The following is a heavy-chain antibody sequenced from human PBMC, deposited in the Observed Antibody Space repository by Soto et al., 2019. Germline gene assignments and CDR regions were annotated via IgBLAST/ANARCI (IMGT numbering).Heavy chain of an antibody. V-gene: IGHV1-8*01. CDR2: MNPNSGNT. Sequence: QVQLVQSGAEVKKPGASVKVSCKASGYTFTSYDINWVRQATGQGLEWMGWMNPNSGNTGYAQKXQGRVTMTRNXXIXTXXMELSSLRSEDTAVYYCARTDCISPSCYGRDAFDIWGQGRMVTVSS. J-gene: IGHJ3*02. D-gene: IGHD2-2*01. CDR1: GYTFTSYD. CDR3: ARTDCISPSCYGRDAFDI.